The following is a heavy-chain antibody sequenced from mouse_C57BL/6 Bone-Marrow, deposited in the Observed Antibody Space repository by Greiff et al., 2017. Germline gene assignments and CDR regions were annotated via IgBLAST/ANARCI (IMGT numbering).Heavy chain of an antibody. D-gene: IGHD3-3*01. Sequence: VQLQQPGAELVMPGASVKLSCKASGYTFTSYWMHWVKQRPGQGLEWIGEIDPSDSYTNYNQKFKGKSTLTVDKSSSTAYMQLSSLTSEDSAVYYCAKEGDSYYYAMDYWGQGTSVTVSS. V-gene: IGHV1-69*01. J-gene: IGHJ4*01. CDR2: IDPSDSYT. CDR3: AKEGDSYYYAMDY. CDR1: GYTFTSYW.